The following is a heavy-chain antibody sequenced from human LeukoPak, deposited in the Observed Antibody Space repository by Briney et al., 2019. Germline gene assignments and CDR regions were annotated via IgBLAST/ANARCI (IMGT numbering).Heavy chain of an antibody. CDR3: ARRVVGATISWFDP. V-gene: IGHV4-39*01. J-gene: IGHJ5*02. CDR1: GGSISSSSYY. Sequence: SETLSLTCTVSGGSISSSSYYWGWIRQPPGKGLEWFGSIYYSGSTYYNPSLKSRVTISVDTSKNQFSLKLSSVTAADTAVYYCARRVVGATISWFDPWGQGTLVTVSS. D-gene: IGHD1-26*01. CDR2: IYYSGST.